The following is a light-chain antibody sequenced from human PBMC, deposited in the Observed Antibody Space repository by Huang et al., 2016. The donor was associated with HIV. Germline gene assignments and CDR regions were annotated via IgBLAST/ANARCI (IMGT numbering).Light chain of an antibody. CDR1: QSISSY. Sequence: DIQMTQSPSSLSASVGDRVTITCRASQSISSYLNWYQQKPGKAPKLLIYAASSLQSGVPSRFSGSVSRTIFTLTISSLQPEDFAIYYCQQSYSTLPTFGQGTKVEIK. CDR3: QQSYSTLPT. J-gene: IGKJ1*01. V-gene: IGKV1-39*01. CDR2: AAS.